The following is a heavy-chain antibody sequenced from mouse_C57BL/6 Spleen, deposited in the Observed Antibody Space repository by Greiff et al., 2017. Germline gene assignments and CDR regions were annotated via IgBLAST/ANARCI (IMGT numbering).Heavy chain of an antibody. CDR1: GFTFSDYG. Sequence: EVKVEESGGGLVKPGGSLKLSCAASGFTFSDYGMHWVRQAPEKGLEWVAYISSGSSTIYYADTVKGRFTISRDNAKNTLFLQMTSLRSEDTAMYYCAKTNYDRTWFAYWGQGTLVTVSA. CDR3: AKTNYDRTWFAY. V-gene: IGHV5-17*01. J-gene: IGHJ3*01. CDR2: ISSGSSTI. D-gene: IGHD2-4*01.